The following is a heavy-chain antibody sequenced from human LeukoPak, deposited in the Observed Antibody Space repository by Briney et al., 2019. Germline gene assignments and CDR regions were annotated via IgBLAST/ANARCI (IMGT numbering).Heavy chain of an antibody. V-gene: IGHV4-4*02. J-gene: IGHJ4*02. CDR2: IYHSGST. D-gene: IGHD6-13*01. CDR1: GGSISSSNW. Sequence: SETLSLTCAVSGGSISSSNWWSWVRQPPGKGLEWLGEIYHSGSTNYNPSLKSRVTISVDKSKNQFSLKLSSVTAADTAVYYCARWTAAGTSPYYFDYWGQGTLVTVSS. CDR3: ARWTAAGTSPYYFDY.